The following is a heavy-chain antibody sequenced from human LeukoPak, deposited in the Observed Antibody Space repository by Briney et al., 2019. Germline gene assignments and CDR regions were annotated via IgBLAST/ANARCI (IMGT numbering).Heavy chain of an antibody. D-gene: IGHD6-19*01. V-gene: IGHV4-39*01. J-gene: IGHJ6*02. CDR1: GGSFSGYY. CDR2: IYYSGST. Sequence: PSETLSLTCAVYGGSFSGYYWGWIRQPPGKGLEWIGSIYYSGSTYYNPSLKSRVTISVDTSKNQFSLKLSSVTAADTAVYYCASPDSSGWYPLPYYYYYGMDVWGQGTTVTVSS. CDR3: ASPDSSGWYPLPYYYYYGMDV.